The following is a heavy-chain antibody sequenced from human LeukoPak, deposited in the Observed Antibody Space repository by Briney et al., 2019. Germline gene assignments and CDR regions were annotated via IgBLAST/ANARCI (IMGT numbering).Heavy chain of an antibody. CDR2: INPYSGDT. CDR3: ARDQGSLTRSWYTGY. V-gene: IGHV1-2*06. CDR1: GYTFTGYH. Sequence: ASVKVSCEASGYTFTGYHIHWGRQAPGQGGEWRGRINPYSGDTNVAQKFQGRATMTRDTSITTAYMDLSSLTPDDTAVYFCARDQGSLTRSWYTGYWGQGTQVTVSS. J-gene: IGHJ4*02. D-gene: IGHD6-13*01.